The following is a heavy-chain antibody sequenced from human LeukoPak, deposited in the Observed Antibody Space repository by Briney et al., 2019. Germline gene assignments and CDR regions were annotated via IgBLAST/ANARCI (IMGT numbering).Heavy chain of an antibody. CDR3: ARVRAMVRGVGYYYGMDV. J-gene: IGHJ6*02. CDR1: GFTFSSYA. Sequence: PGGSLRLSCAASGFTFSSYAMSWVRQAPGKGLEWVSAISGSGGSTYYADSVKGRFTISRDNAKNSLYLQMNSLRAEDTAVYYCARVRAMVRGVGYYYGMDVWGQGTTVTVSS. V-gene: IGHV3-23*01. D-gene: IGHD3-10*01. CDR2: ISGSGGST.